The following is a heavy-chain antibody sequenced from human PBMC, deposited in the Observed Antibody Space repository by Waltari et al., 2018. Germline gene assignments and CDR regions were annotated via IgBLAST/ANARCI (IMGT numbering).Heavy chain of an antibody. Sequence: QVQLVQSGAEVKKPGSSVKVSCKASGGTFSSYAISWVRQAPGQGLEWMGGIIPIFGTANYAKKFQGRVTITTDESTSTAYMELSSLRSEDTAVYYCARGFFVPYSGSYSCAFDIWGQGTMVTVSS. CDR2: IIPIFGTA. CDR1: GGTFSSYA. V-gene: IGHV1-69*05. J-gene: IGHJ3*02. CDR3: ARGFFVPYSGSYSCAFDI. D-gene: IGHD1-26*01.